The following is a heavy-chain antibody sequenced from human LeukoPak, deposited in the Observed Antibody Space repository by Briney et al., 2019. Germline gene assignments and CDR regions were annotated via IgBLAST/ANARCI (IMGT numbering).Heavy chain of an antibody. CDR3: ATVGQQLPGDWFDP. V-gene: IGHV1-24*01. Sequence: ASAKVSCKVSGYTLTELSMHWVRQAPGKGGGWMGGFDPEDGETIYAQKFQGRVTMTEDTSTDTAYMELSSLRSEDTAVYYCATVGQQLPGDWFDPWGQGTLVTVSS. J-gene: IGHJ5*02. CDR2: FDPEDGET. D-gene: IGHD6-13*01. CDR1: GYTLTELS.